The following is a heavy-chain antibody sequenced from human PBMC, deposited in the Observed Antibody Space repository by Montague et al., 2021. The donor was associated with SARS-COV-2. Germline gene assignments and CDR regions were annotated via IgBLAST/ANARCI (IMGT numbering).Heavy chain of an antibody. V-gene: IGHV4-34*01. Sequence: SETLSLTCAVYGGSLSGYYWSWIRQPPGEGLEGIAEISHSGSTSYNPSLKSRVTISVDTSKNQFSLKLSSATAADTAVYYCARAPYRLLFVPRYYGMDVWGQGTTVTVSS. J-gene: IGHJ6*02. CDR1: GGSLSGYY. CDR2: ISHSGST. CDR3: ARAPYRLLFVPRYYGMDV. D-gene: IGHD2-2*01.